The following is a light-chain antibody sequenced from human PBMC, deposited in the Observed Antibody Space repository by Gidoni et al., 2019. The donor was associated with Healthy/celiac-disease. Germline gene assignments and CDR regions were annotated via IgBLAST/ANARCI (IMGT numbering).Light chain of an antibody. Sequence: QSALTQPASVSGSPGQSITISCTGPSSDVGGYNYVSWYQQHPGKAPKLMIYDVSNRPAGVSNLFSGSKSGNTASLTISGLQAEDEADYYCRSYTSSSTLLYVFGTGTKVTVL. CDR1: SSDVGGYNY. V-gene: IGLV2-14*01. CDR2: DVS. J-gene: IGLJ1*01. CDR3: RSYTSSSTLLYV.